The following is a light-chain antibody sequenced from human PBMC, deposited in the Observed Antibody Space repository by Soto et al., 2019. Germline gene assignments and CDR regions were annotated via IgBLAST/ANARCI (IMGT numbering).Light chain of an antibody. Sequence: EIVLTQSPATLSLSPGERATLSCRASQSVSSYLAWYQQKPGQAPRLLIFGASARATGIPARFSRSGSGTEFTLTISSLQSEDFAVYYCQQYKDWPHTFGQGTKVDIK. J-gene: IGKJ1*01. CDR1: QSVSSY. CDR2: GAS. CDR3: QQYKDWPHT. V-gene: IGKV3-15*01.